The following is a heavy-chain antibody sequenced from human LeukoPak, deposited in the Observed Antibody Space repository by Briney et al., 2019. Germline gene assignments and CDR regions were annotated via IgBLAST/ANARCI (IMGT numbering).Heavy chain of an antibody. J-gene: IGHJ4*02. CDR1: GFTFSSYG. CDR3: ARQYTTTVTTPHFDY. D-gene: IGHD4-17*01. V-gene: IGHV3-21*01. Sequence: PGGSLRLSCKASGFTFSSYGMNWVRQAPGKGLEWVSSITSSGSYIFYADSVKGRFTITRDNAKNSLYLQMNSLRAEDTAIYYCARQYTTTVTTPHFDYWGQGSLVTVSS. CDR2: ITSSGSYI.